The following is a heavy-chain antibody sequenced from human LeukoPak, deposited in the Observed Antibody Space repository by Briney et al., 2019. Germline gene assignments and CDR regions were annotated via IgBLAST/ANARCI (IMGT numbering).Heavy chain of an antibody. D-gene: IGHD4-17*01. Sequence: PSGTLSLTCAVSGGSISSSNWWSWVRQPPGKGLEWIGEIYHSGSTNYNPSLKSRVTISVDKSKNQFSLKLSSVTAADTAVYYCARETGSAVGSTDFDYWGQGTLVTVSS. CDR3: ARETGSAVGSTDFDY. CDR2: IYHSGST. J-gene: IGHJ4*02. CDR1: GGSISSSNW. V-gene: IGHV4-4*02.